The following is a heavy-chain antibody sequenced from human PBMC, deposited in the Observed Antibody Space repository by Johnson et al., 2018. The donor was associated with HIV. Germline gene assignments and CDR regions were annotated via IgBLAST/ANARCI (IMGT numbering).Heavy chain of an antibody. Sequence: VHLVESGGGVVQPGRSLRLSCAASGFTFSSYAMHWVRQAPGKGLEWVAVISYDGSNKYYADSVTGRFTISRDNSKNTLYLQMNSLRVEDTAVYYCARFEYSSSSDPVEDEVNAFDIWGQGTMVTVSS. D-gene: IGHD6-6*01. CDR2: ISYDGSNK. J-gene: IGHJ3*02. CDR1: GFTFSSYA. V-gene: IGHV3-30*14. CDR3: ARFEYSSSSDPVEDEVNAFDI.